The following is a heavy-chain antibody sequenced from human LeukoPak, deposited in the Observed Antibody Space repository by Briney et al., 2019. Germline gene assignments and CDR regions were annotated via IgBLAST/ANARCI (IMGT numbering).Heavy chain of an antibody. CDR1: GFPFSTFW. V-gene: IGHV3-7*01. D-gene: IGHD3-22*01. J-gene: IGHJ4*02. CDR2: INQDGSEK. Sequence: GGSLRLSCAVSGFPFSTFWMSWVRQAPGKGLEWVANINQDGSEKYYVDSVRGRFAISRDNAKNSLYLQMNSLRAEDTAVYYCAKDQGSSGYYNYYFDYWGQGTLVTVSS. CDR3: AKDQGSSGYYNYYFDY.